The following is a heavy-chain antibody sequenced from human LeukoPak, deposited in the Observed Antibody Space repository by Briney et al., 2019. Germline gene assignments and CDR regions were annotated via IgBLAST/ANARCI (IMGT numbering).Heavy chain of an antibody. D-gene: IGHD6-19*01. CDR1: GGSISSYY. J-gene: IGHJ4*02. V-gene: IGHV4-59*12. CDR2: IYYSGST. Sequence: SETLSHTCTVSGGSISSYYWSWIRQPPGKGLEWIGYIYYSGSTNYNPSLKSRVTISVDTSKNQFSLKLSSVTAADTAVYYCAREMAGGGVFDYWGQGTLVTVSS. CDR3: AREMAGGGVFDY.